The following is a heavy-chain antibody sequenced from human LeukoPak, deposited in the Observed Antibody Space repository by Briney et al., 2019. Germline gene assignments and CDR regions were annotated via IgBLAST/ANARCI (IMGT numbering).Heavy chain of an antibody. Sequence: SQTLSLTSAISGDSVSINSAAWNWVRQSPSRGLEWLGRTYYRSKWYNDYAVSVKSRITINPDTSKNQFSLQLNSVTPEDTAVYYCARINGRLDDPPIWGQGTMVTVSS. D-gene: IGHD1-26*01. CDR2: TYYRSKWYN. CDR1: GDSVSINSAA. CDR3: ARINGRLDDPPI. J-gene: IGHJ3*02. V-gene: IGHV6-1*01.